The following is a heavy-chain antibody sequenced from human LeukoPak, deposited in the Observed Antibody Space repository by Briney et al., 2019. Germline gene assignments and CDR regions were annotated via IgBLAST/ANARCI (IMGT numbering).Heavy chain of an antibody. CDR1: GGSISSSSYY. CDR2: IYYSGST. V-gene: IGHV4-39*07. D-gene: IGHD3-22*01. J-gene: IGHJ4*02. Sequence: SETLSLTCTVSGGSISSSSYYWGWIRQPPGKGLEWIGSIYYSGSTYYNPSLKSRVTMSVDTSKNQFSLKLSSVTAADTAVYYCARDYYDSSGYRYPDYWGQGTLVTVSS. CDR3: ARDYYDSSGYRYPDY.